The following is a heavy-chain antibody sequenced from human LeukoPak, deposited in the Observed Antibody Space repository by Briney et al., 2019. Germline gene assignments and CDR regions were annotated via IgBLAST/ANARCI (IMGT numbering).Heavy chain of an antibody. CDR3: ARARDWSAGSWFDP. J-gene: IGHJ5*02. CDR1: GGSFSGYY. Sequence: SEALSLTCAVYGGSFSGYYWSWIRQPPGKGLEWIGEINHSGSTNYNPSLKSRVIMSVDTSKNQFSLKLYSVTAADTAMYYCARARDWSAGSWFDPWGQGILVTVSS. D-gene: IGHD3/OR15-3a*01. CDR2: INHSGST. V-gene: IGHV4-34*01.